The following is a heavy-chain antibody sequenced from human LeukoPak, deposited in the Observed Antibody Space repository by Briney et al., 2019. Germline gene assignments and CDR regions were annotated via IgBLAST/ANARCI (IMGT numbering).Heavy chain of an antibody. Sequence: SETLSLTCTVSGGSISSGGYYWSWIRQHPGKGLEWIGYIYYSGSTYYNPSLKSRVTISVDTSKNQFSLKLSSVTAADTAVYYCARVSPRWLVAKWFDPWGQGTLVTVSS. CDR1: GGSISSGGYY. CDR2: IYYSGST. V-gene: IGHV4-31*03. J-gene: IGHJ5*02. D-gene: IGHD6-19*01. CDR3: ARVSPRWLVAKWFDP.